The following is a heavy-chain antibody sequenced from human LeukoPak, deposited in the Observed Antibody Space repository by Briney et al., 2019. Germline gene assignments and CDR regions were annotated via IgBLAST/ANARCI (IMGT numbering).Heavy chain of an antibody. CDR1: GGSISSYY. J-gene: IGHJ4*02. V-gene: IGHV4-59*01. CDR3: ARDRSDSSGYHFDY. CDR2: IYYSGST. Sequence: SETLSLTCTVSGGSISSYYWSWIRQPPGKGLEWIGYIYYSGSTNYNPSLKSRVTMSVDTSKNQFSLKLSSVTAADTAVYYCARDRSDSSGYHFDYWGQGTLVTVSS. D-gene: IGHD3-22*01.